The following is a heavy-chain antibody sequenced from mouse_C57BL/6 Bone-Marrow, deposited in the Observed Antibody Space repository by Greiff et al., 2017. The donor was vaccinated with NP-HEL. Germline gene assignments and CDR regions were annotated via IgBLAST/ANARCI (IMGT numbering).Heavy chain of an antibody. CDR1: GFTFSSYG. V-gene: IGHV5-6*01. Sequence: EVKLMESGGDLVKPGGSLKLSCAASGFTFSSYGMSWVRQTPDKRLEWVATISSGGSYTYYPDSVKGRFTFSRDNAKNTLYLQMGSLKSRDTAMDYCAGYRNWAWFAYWGQGTLVTVSA. J-gene: IGHJ3*01. CDR2: ISSGGSYT. CDR3: AGYRNWAWFAY. D-gene: IGHD4-1*01.